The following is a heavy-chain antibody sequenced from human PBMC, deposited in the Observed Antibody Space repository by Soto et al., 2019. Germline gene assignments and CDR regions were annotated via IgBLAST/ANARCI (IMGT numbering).Heavy chain of an antibody. CDR2: IYYSGST. V-gene: IGHV4-59*08. D-gene: IGHD5-12*01. Sequence: PSEILSLTWTVSGGSISSYYWSWIRQPPGKGLEWIGYIYYSGSTNYNPSLKSRVTISVDTSKNQFSLKLSSVTAADTAVYYCARSGEIVATTDFDYWGQGTLVTVSS. CDR3: ARSGEIVATTDFDY. CDR1: GGSISSYY. J-gene: IGHJ4*02.